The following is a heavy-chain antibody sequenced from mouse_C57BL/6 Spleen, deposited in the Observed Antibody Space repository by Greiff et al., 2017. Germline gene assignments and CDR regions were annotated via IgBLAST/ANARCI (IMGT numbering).Heavy chain of an antibody. V-gene: IGHV1-81*01. CDR3: ARRADGNYVGY. CDR2: IYPRSGNT. D-gene: IGHD2-1*01. CDR1: GYTFTSYG. J-gene: IGHJ2*01. Sequence: VQLVESGAELARPGASVKLSCKASGYTFTSYGISWVKQRTGQGLEWIGEIYPRSGNTYYNEKFKGKATLTADKSSSTAYMELRSLTSEDSAVSFCARRADGNYVGYWGQGTTLTVSS.